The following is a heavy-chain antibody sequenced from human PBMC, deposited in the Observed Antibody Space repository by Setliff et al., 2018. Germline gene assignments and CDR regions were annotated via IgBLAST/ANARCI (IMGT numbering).Heavy chain of an antibody. D-gene: IGHD3-22*01. Sequence: SETLSLTCTVSGGSISSSSYYWGWIRQPPGKGLEWIGSIYYSGSTYYNPSLKSRVTISVDTSKNQFSLKLSSVTAADTAVYYCAARGYYDSSGLYYFDYWGQGTLVTVSS. V-gene: IGHV4-39*01. J-gene: IGHJ4*02. CDR1: GGSISSSSYY. CDR2: IYYSGST. CDR3: AARGYYDSSGLYYFDY.